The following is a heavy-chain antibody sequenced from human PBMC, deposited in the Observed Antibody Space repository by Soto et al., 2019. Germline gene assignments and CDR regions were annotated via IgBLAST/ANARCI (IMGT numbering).Heavy chain of an antibody. CDR2: TYYRSKWYN. D-gene: IGHD1-26*01. CDR3: ARVYSGSYSDY. CDR1: GDSVSSCSVT. V-gene: IGHV6-1*01. J-gene: IGHJ4*02. Sequence: PSQALSRTCSISGDSVSSCSVTWNWIRQSPSRGLEWLGRTYYRSKWYNDYAESVKSRITINPDTSKNQFSLHLSSVTAADTAIYYCARVYSGSYSDYWGQGTLVTVSS.